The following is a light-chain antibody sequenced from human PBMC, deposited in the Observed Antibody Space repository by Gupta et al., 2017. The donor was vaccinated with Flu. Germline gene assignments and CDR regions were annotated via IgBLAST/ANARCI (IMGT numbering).Light chain of an antibody. V-gene: IGLV2-14*01. CDR3: SSYTSSSTRV. CDR1: SSDVGGYNY. J-gene: IGLJ1*01. Sequence: QSALTQPASVSGSPGQSITISCTGTSSDVGGYNYVSWSQQHPGKAPKLMIYEVSNRPSGVSNRFSGSKSGNTASLTISGLKAEDEADYYCSSYTSSSTRVFGTGTKVTVL. CDR2: EVS.